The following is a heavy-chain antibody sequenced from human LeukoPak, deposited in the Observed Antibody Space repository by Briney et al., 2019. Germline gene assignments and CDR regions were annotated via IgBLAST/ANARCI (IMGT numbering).Heavy chain of an antibody. J-gene: IGHJ4*02. CDR1: GGSISSSSYY. CDR3: ARITLRVAGTVDY. CDR2: IYCSGST. V-gene: IGHV4-39*01. Sequence: SETLSLTCTVSGGSISSSSYYWGWIRQPPGKGLEWIGSIYCSGSTYYNPSLKSRVTISEYTSKNQFSLKLSSVTAADTAVYYCARITLRVAGTVDYWGQGTLVTVSS. D-gene: IGHD6-19*01.